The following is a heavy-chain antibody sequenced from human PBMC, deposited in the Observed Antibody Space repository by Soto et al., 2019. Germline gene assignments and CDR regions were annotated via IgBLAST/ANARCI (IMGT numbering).Heavy chain of an antibody. D-gene: IGHD2-2*01. CDR1: GFTFSSYA. CDR3: AKQRPAAIGLLDY. Sequence: EVQLLESGGGLVQPGGSLRLSCAASGFTFSSYAMSWVRQAPGKGLEWVSAISGSGGSTYYADSVKGRFTISRDNSKNKLYLQMNRLGAEDTAVYYCAKQRPAAIGLLDYWGQGPLVNVSS. J-gene: IGHJ4*02. CDR2: ISGSGGST. V-gene: IGHV3-23*01.